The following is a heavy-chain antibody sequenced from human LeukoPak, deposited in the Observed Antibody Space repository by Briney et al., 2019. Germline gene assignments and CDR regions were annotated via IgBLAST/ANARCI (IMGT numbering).Heavy chain of an antibody. CDR1: GFAFSNYA. J-gene: IGHJ4*02. V-gene: IGHV3-23*01. Sequence: GGSLRLSCTTSGFAFSNYAMNWVRQAPGKGPEWVSGISGFNTYYADSVKRRFTIFRDNSKNVLYLQMDRLRAVDTAVYSCAKDVCTSPRCLLYFDSWGQGTLVTVSS. D-gene: IGHD2-8*01. CDR3: AKDVCTSPRCLLYFDS. CDR2: ISGFNT.